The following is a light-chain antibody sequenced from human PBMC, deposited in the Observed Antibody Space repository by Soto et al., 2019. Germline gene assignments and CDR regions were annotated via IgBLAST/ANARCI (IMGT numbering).Light chain of an antibody. CDR3: QWLESYPLS. V-gene: IGKV1-9*01. CDR2: AAS. Sequence: DIQLTQSPSFLSASVGDRVTITCRTSQDISRYLAWYQQKPGKAPQLLISAASTLQREVPSRLSGSGSGTEFSLTISSPQPEDFATYYGQWLESYPLSFGGGTKVEI. J-gene: IGKJ4*01. CDR1: QDISRY.